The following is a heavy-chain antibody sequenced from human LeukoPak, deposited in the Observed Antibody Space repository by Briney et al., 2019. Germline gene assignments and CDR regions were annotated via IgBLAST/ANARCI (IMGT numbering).Heavy chain of an antibody. CDR2: ISGSGGYT. Sequence: GGSLRLSCVVSGFTFSSYGMSWVRQAPGKGLEWVSGISGSGGYTYYADSVKGRFTISRDNSKNTLFLQMNSLRAEDTAVCYCAKDLSLLVAAFDYWGQGTLVTVSS. V-gene: IGHV3-23*01. CDR1: GFTFSSYG. D-gene: IGHD2-8*02. J-gene: IGHJ4*02. CDR3: AKDLSLLVAAFDY.